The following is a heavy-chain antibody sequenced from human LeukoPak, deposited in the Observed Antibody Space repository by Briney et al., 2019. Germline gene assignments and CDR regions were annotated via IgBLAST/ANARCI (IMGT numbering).Heavy chain of an antibody. CDR3: ARAPGEGGYCFDS. CDR1: GGSISSSNW. V-gene: IGHV4-4*02. J-gene: IGHJ4*02. CDR2: IYHSGST. Sequence: SETLSLTCAVSGGSISSSNWWSWVRQPPGKGLEWIGEIYHSGSTNYNPSLKSRVTISVDKSKNQFSLKLSSVTAADTAVYYCARAPGEGGYCFDSWGQGTLATVSS. D-gene: IGHD1-26*01.